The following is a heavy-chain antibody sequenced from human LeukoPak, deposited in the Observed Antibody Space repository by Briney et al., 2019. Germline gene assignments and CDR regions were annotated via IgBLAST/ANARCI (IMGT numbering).Heavy chain of an antibody. Sequence: SETLSLTCTVSGYSISSGYYWSWIRQPPGKGLEWIGYIYYSGSTNYNPSLKSRVTISVDTPKNQFSLKLSSVTAADTAVYYCARDGSMDYVWGSYRYTGNDYWGQGTLVTVSS. CDR1: GYSISSGYY. CDR3: ARDGSMDYVWGSYRYTGNDY. D-gene: IGHD3-16*02. V-gene: IGHV4-59*12. J-gene: IGHJ4*02. CDR2: IYYSGST.